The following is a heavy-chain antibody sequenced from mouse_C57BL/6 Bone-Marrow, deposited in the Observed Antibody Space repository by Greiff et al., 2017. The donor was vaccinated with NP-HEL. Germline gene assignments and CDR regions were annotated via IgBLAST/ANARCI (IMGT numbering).Heavy chain of an antibody. V-gene: IGHV1-64*01. CDR1: GYTFPSYW. Sequence: QVQLQQPGAELVKPGASVKLSCKASGYTFPSYWMHWVKQRPGQGLEWIGMIHPNSGSTNYNEKFKSKATLTVDKSSSTAYMQLSSLTSEDSAVYYCAPPFYGSSYGYFDVWGTGTTVTVSS. D-gene: IGHD1-1*01. J-gene: IGHJ1*03. CDR2: IHPNSGST. CDR3: APPFYGSSYGYFDV.